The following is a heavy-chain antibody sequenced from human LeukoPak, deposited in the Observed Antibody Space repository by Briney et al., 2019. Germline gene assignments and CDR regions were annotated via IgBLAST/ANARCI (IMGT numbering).Heavy chain of an antibody. CDR2: INPNSGGT. V-gene: IGHV1-2*02. CDR3: ATQREYYYDSSGPYYLDY. J-gene: IGHJ4*02. Sequence: ASVKVSCKASGYTFTGYYMHWVRQAPGQGLEWMGWINPNSGGTNYAQKFQGRVTMTRDTSISTAYMELSRLRSDDTAVYYCATQREYYYDSSGPYYLDYWGQGTLVTVSS. D-gene: IGHD3-22*01. CDR1: GYTFTGYY.